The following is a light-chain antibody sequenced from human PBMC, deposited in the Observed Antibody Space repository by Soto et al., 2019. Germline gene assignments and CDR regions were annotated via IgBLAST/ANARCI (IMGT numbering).Light chain of an antibody. CDR3: TSYAGSNIWV. CDR1: SSDVGAYNY. V-gene: IGLV2-8*01. J-gene: IGLJ3*02. CDR2: EVS. Sequence: QSALTQPPSASGSPGQSVTISCTGSSSDVGAYNYVSGYQQYPGKAPKLMIYEVSKRPSGVPDRFSGSKSGKTASLTVSGLQPEDEADYYCTSYAGSNIWVFGGGTKVTVL.